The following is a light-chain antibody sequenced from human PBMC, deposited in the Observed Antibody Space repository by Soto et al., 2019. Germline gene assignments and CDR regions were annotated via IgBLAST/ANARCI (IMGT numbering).Light chain of an antibody. CDR1: QSISRW. CDR2: DAS. J-gene: IGKJ5*01. V-gene: IGKV1-5*01. Sequence: DIQMTQSPSTLSASVGYRVTITCRASQSISRWVAWYQQKPGKAPKLLIFDASTLESGVPSRFSGSGSETEFTLTISRLQPDDFATYFCHSRAFGQGTRLEIK. CDR3: HSRA.